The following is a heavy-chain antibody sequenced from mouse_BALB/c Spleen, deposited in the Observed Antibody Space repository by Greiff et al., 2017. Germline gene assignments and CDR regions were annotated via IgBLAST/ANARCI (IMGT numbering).Heavy chain of an antibody. CDR1: GYTFTSYY. D-gene: IGHD2-4*01. V-gene: IGHV1S81*02. CDR3: ARSYDDDEWFAY. Sequence: VQLQQSGAELVKPGASVKLSCKASGYTFTSYYMYWVKQRPGQGLEWIGEINPSNGGTNFNEKFKSKATLTVDKSSSTAYMQLSSLTSEYSAVYCCARSYDDDEWFAYWGQGTLVTVSA. CDR2: INPSNGGT. J-gene: IGHJ3*01.